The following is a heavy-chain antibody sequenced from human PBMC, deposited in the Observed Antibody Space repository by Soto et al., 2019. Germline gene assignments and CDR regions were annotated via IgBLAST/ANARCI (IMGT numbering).Heavy chain of an antibody. V-gene: IGHV1-58*02. J-gene: IGHJ4*02. CDR3: AADPRYYGSGSQYFDY. CDR2: IVVGSGNT. D-gene: IGHD3-10*01. CDR1: GFTFTRSA. Sequence: SGKVSCKASGFTFTRSAMQWVRQARGRRLEWIGWIVVGSGNTNYAQKFQERVTITRDMSTSTAYMELSSLRSEDTAVYYCAADPRYYGSGSQYFDYWGQGTLVTVSS.